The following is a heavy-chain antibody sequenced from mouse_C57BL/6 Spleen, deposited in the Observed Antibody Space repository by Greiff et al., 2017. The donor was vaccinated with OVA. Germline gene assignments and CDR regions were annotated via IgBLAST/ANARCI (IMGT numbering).Heavy chain of an antibody. D-gene: IGHD1-1*01. J-gene: IGHJ2*01. CDR2: INPNNGGT. CDR1: GYTFTDYY. V-gene: IGHV1-26*01. Sequence: EVQLQQSGPELVKPGASVKISCKASGYTFTDYYMNWVKQSHGKSLEWIGDINPNNGGTSYNQKFKGKATLTVDKSSSTAYMELRSLTSEDSAVYYCARLPYYYGSSYDYFDYWGQGTTRTVSS. CDR3: ARLPYYYGSSYDYFDY.